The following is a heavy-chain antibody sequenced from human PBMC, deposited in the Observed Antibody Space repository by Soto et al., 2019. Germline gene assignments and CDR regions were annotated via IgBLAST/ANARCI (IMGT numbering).Heavy chain of an antibody. CDR1: GFTFSSYA. Sequence: EVQLVESGEGLVQPGGSLRLSCAASGFTFSSYAMHWVRQAPGKGLKYVSGISSNGESTHYADSVKGRFTISRDNSKNTLWLQMGSMRAEDMAVYYCARGRSWYHADAFDIWGQGTVVTVSS. CDR3: ARGRSWYHADAFDI. D-gene: IGHD6-13*01. V-gene: IGHV3-64*02. J-gene: IGHJ3*02. CDR2: ISSNGEST.